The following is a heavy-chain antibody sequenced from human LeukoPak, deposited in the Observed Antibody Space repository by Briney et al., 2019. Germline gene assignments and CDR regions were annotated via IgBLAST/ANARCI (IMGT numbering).Heavy chain of an antibody. D-gene: IGHD3-3*01. Sequence: GGSLRLSCAASGFTFSSYAMSWVRQAPGKGLEWVSAISGSGGSTYYADSVKGRFTISRDNSKNTLYLQMNSLRAEDTAVYYCAKDSDFWSGSHIDYWGQGTPVTVSS. CDR1: GFTFSSYA. V-gene: IGHV3-23*01. CDR3: AKDSDFWSGSHIDY. J-gene: IGHJ4*02. CDR2: ISGSGGST.